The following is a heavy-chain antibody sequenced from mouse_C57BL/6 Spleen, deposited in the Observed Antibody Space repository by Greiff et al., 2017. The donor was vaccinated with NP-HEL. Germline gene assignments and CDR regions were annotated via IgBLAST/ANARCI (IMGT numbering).Heavy chain of an antibody. CDR1: GFTFSDYY. CDR3: ARDSHYYGSSYYAMDY. V-gene: IGHV5-16*01. CDR2: INYDGSST. Sequence: EVMLVESEVGLVQPGSSMKLSCTASGFTFSDYYMAWVRQVPEKGLEWVANINYDGSSTYYLDSLKSRFLISRDNAKNILYLQMSSLKSEDTATYYCARDSHYYGSSYYAMDYWGQGTSVTVSS. D-gene: IGHD1-1*01. J-gene: IGHJ4*01.